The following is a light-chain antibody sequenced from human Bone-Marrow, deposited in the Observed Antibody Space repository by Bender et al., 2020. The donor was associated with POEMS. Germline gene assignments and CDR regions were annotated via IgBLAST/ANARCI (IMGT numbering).Light chain of an antibody. Sequence: QSVLTQRPSASGTPGQRVTISCSGGSSNIGAHAVNWYQHLPGTAPKLLIYSSHRRPSEVPDRFSGSRSGTSASLAISGLQSEDEADYYCAVWDDSLNGWVFGGGTKLTVL. CDR3: AVWDDSLNGWV. J-gene: IGLJ3*02. CDR2: SSH. CDR1: SSNIGAHA. V-gene: IGLV1-44*01.